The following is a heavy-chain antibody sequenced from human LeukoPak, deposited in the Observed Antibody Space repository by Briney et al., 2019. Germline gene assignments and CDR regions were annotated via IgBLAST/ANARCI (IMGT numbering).Heavy chain of an antibody. Sequence: SVKVSCKASGGTFSSYAISWVRQAPGQGLEWMGRIIPILGIANYAQKFQGRVTITADKSTSTAYMELSSLRSEDTAVYCCARTIDDYGDYEGYWGQGTLVAVSS. D-gene: IGHD4-17*01. J-gene: IGHJ4*02. CDR3: ARTIDDYGDYEGY. V-gene: IGHV1-69*04. CDR1: GGTFSSYA. CDR2: IIPILGIA.